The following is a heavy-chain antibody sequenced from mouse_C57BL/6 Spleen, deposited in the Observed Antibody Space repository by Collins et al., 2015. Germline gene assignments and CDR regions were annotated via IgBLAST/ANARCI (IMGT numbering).Heavy chain of an antibody. V-gene: IGHV7-3*02. CDR1: GFTFTDYY. Sequence: EVKLVESGGGLVQPGGSLRLSCATSGFTFTDYYMSWVRQPPGKALEWLGFIRNKANGYTTEYSASVKGRFTISRDNSQSILYLQMNTLRAEDSATYYCARHSPPYGNYPMDYWGQGTSVTVSS. CDR3: ARHSPPYGNYPMDY. D-gene: IGHD2-1*01. CDR2: IRNKANGYTT. J-gene: IGHJ4*01.